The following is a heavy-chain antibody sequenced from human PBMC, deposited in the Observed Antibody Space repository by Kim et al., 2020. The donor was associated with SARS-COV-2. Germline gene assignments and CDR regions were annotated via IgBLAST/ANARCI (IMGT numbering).Heavy chain of an antibody. CDR1: GFSFSGSA. D-gene: IGHD4-17*01. CDR2: IRSKTNNYAT. V-gene: IGHV3-73*01. J-gene: IGHJ4*02. CDR3: TFDYGKN. Sequence: GGSLRLSCAASGFSFSGSAIHWVRQASGKGLEWVGRIRSKTNNYATTYVASVKGRFTISRDESNNTAYLQMNSLKTEDTAVYYCTFDYGKNWGQGTLVTVSS.